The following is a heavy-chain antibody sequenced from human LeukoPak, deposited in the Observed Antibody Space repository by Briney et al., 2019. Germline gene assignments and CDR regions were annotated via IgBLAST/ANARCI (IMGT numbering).Heavy chain of an antibody. CDR1: GFTFSSYW. Sequence: PGGSLRLSCAASGFTFSSYWMSWVRQAPGKGLEWVANIKQDGSEKYYVDSVKGRFTISRDNAKNSLYLQMNSLRAEDTAVYYCAKSDYGDSPDYWGQGTLVTVSS. CDR3: AKSDYGDSPDY. V-gene: IGHV3-7*03. CDR2: IKQDGSEK. D-gene: IGHD4-17*01. J-gene: IGHJ4*02.